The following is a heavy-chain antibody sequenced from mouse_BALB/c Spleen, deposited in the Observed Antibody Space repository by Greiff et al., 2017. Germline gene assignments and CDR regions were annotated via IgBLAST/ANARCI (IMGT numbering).Heavy chain of an antibody. V-gene: IGHV5-6-3*01. CDR1: GFTFSSYG. CDR2: INSNGGST. CDR3: ARDQGLFAY. Sequence: EVQVVESGGGLVQPGGSLKLSCAASGFTFSSYGMSWVRQTPDKRLELVATINSNGGSTYYPDSVKGRFTISRDNAKNTLYLQMSSLKSEDTAMYYCARDQGLFAYWGQGTLVTVSA. J-gene: IGHJ3*01.